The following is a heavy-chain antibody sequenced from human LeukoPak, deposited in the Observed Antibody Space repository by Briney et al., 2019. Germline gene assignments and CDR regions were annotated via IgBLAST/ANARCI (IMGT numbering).Heavy chain of an antibody. J-gene: IGHJ5*02. D-gene: IGHD1-7*01. CDR3: ARDEDWNYGTAYDWFDP. CDR2: ISAYNGNT. Sequence: ASVKVSCKASGYTFTSYGISWVRQAPGQGLEWMGWISAYNGNTNYAQKLQGRVTMTTDTSTRTAYMELRSLRSDDTAVYYCARDEDWNYGTAYDWFDPWGQGTLVTVSS. CDR1: GYTFTSYG. V-gene: IGHV1-18*01.